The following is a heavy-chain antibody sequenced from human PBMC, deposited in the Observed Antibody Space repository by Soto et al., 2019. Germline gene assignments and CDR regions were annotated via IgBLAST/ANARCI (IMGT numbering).Heavy chain of an antibody. CDR3: AKDLTRQLAYWLDP. Sequence: ASVKVSCKASGFSFTGYYIHWLRQAPGQGLEWMGWINAHSGGTEYAQKFQGRFTLTRDTSIATAYLTLTSLTSDDTALYYCAKDLTRQLAYWLDPWGQGXQVTVSS. CDR1: GFSFTGYY. CDR2: INAHSGGT. D-gene: IGHD6-6*01. V-gene: IGHV1-2*02. J-gene: IGHJ5*02.